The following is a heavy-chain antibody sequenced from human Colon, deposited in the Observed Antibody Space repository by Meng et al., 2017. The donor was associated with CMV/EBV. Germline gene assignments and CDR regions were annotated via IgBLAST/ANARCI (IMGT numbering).Heavy chain of an antibody. CDR1: GFSVTSSH. D-gene: IGHD2-21*01. J-gene: IGHJ6*02. CDR3: VGRLRPDV. Sequence: SCAASGFSVTSSHLRWVRQAPGKGLEWVSFIDGSGNSDYANSVRGRFTMSRDKSKNILYLQMTSLRADDSAVYYCVGRLRPDVWGQGTTVTVSS. CDR2: IDGSGNS. V-gene: IGHV3-53*01.